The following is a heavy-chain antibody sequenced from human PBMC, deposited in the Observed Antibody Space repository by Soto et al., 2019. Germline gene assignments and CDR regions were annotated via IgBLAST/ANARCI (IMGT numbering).Heavy chain of an antibody. V-gene: IGHV3-23*01. J-gene: IGHJ6*02. CDR3: ARDWTGDTCPCLDV. CDR1: GFTFSNYA. CDR2: FSGSGGST. Sequence: EVQLLESGGGLVQPGGSLRLSCAAAGFTFSNYALTWVRKSPGKGLEWVSTFSGSGGSTYYADSVRGRFTISRDNSKNTLFLQMNSLRVEDTAIDYCARDWTGDTCPCLDVWGQGTTVSVSS. D-gene: IGHD3-3*01.